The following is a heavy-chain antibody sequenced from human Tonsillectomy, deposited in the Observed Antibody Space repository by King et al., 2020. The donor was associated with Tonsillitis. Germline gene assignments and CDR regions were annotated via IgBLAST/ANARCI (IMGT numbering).Heavy chain of an antibody. Sequence: QVQLVQSGAELKEPGSSVRVSCRASGGTLNNYAMNWVRQAPGQGLEWMGRIIPVIELTKYAEHFQGRIAISDDKSTGAIYMDLSSLRSEDTAVYFCARVAPGDSTTIVADDAFDLWGQGTMVSVSS. CDR1: GGTLNNYA. D-gene: IGHD5-12*01. J-gene: IGHJ3*01. V-gene: IGHV1-69*04. CDR2: IIPVIELT. CDR3: ARVAPGDSTTIVADDAFDL.